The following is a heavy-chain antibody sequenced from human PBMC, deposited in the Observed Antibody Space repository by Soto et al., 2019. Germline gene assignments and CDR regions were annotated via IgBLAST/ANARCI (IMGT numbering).Heavy chain of an antibody. CDR2: INHSGVT. D-gene: IGHD2-15*01. V-gene: IGHV4-34*01. Sequence: SETLSLTCAVYGGSFSGYYWSWIRQPPGKGLEWIGEINHSGVTNYKPSLKRRVTISVDTSKNQFSLQLKSVTAADTAVYYCARGVYSERDQFDYWGQGTLVTVS. CDR1: GGSFSGYY. J-gene: IGHJ4*02. CDR3: ARGVYSERDQFDY.